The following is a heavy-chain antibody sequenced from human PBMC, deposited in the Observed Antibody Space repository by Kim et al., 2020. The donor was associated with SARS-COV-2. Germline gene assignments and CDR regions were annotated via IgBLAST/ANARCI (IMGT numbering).Heavy chain of an antibody. CDR1: GGSISSGGYY. CDR2: IYDSGST. D-gene: IGHD4-4*01. J-gene: IGHJ6*03. CDR3: ATTVTTIYYYYMDV. V-gene: IGHV4-31*03. Sequence: SETLSLTCTVSGGSISSGGYYWSWIRQHPGKGLEWIGYIYDSGSTYYNPSLKSRVTISVDTSKNQFSLKLSSVTAADTAVYYCATTVTTIYYYYMDVWGKGTTVTVSS.